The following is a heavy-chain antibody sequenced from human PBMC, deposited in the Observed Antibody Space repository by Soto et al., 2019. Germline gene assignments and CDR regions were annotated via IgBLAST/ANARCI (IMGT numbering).Heavy chain of an antibody. CDR3: ARVDPTVTTFDY. J-gene: IGHJ4*02. D-gene: IGHD4-17*01. Sequence: QVQLVQSGAEEKKPGASVKVSCKASGYTFTSYAMHWVRQAPGQRLEWMGWINAGNGNTKYSQKFQGRVTITRDTSASTAYMELSSLSSEDTAVYYCARVDPTVTTFDYWGQGTLVTVSS. V-gene: IGHV1-3*05. CDR1: GYTFTSYA. CDR2: INAGNGNT.